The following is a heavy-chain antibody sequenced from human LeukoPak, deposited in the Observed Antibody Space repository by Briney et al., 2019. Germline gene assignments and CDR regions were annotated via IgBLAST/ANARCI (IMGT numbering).Heavy chain of an antibody. J-gene: IGHJ4*02. CDR2: IRYDGRNK. D-gene: IGHD1-26*01. CDR3: ARDGVAELMSALDY. CDR1: GLTFSSYG. V-gene: IGHV3-30*02. Sequence: GGSLRLSCAASGLTFSSYGMHWVRQAPGKGLEWVAFIRYDGRNKYYADSVKGRFTISRDNSKNTLYLQMNTLRAEDTAVYYCARDGVAELMSALDYWGQGILVTVSS.